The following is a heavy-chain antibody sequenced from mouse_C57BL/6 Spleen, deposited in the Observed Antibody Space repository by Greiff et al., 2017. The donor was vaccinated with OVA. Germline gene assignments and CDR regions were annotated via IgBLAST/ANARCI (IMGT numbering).Heavy chain of an antibody. CDR3: ARGGLLWKGFAY. J-gene: IGHJ3*01. CDR2: INPNYGTT. V-gene: IGHV1-39*01. D-gene: IGHD2-1*01. Sequence: EVKLMESGPELVKPGASVKISCKASGYSFTDYNMNWVKPSTGKSLEWIGVINPNYGTTSYNQKFKGKATLTVDQSSSTAYMQLNSLTSEDSAVYYCARGGLLWKGFAYWGQGTLVTVSA. CDR1: GYSFTDYN.